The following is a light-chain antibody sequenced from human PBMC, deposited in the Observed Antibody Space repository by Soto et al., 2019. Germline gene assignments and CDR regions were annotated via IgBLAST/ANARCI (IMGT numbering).Light chain of an antibody. CDR2: AAS. V-gene: IGKV1-27*01. Sequence: DIQMTQSPSSLSASVGDRVTITCRASQSISNFLAWYQQKPGKVPKLLIYAASTLQSGVPSRFIGSGSGTDFTLTISGLQPEDVATYYCQKCKVAPFTFGGGTKVDIK. CDR1: QSISNF. CDR3: QKCKVAPFT. J-gene: IGKJ4*01.